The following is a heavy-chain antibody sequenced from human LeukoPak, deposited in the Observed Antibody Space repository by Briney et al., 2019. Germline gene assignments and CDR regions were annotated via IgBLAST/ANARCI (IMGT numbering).Heavy chain of an antibody. CDR3: ARGTYYQYNWFDP. CDR2: IYYSGST. CDR1: GGSISSYY. J-gene: IGHJ5*02. V-gene: IGHV4-59*01. D-gene: IGHD3-22*01. Sequence: SETLSLTCTVSGGSISSYYWSWIRQPPGKRLEWIGYIYYSGSTNYNPSLKSRVTISVDTSKNQFSLKLSSVTAADTAVYYCARGTYYQYNWFDPWGQGTLVTVSS.